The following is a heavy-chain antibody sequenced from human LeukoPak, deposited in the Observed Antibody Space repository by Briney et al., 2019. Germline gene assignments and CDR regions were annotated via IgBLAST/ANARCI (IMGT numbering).Heavy chain of an antibody. J-gene: IGHJ4*02. CDR1: GYTFTNHP. CDR3: ARKRYTAYGNFDY. V-gene: IGHV1-2*02. Sequence: ASVKVSCKASGYTFTNHPMHWVRQAPGQGLEWMGWINPNSGDTNYVQKFQGRVTMTRDPSISTAYMELSGLRADDTAVYYCARKRYTAYGNFDYWGQGTQVTVSS. D-gene: IGHD5-12*01. CDR2: INPNSGDT.